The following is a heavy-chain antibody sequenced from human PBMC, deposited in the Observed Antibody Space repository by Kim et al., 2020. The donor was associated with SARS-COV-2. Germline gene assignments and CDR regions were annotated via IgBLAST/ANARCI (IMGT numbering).Heavy chain of an antibody. Sequence: ADAVEGRVTVSGDNSKSTLYLQMNSLRAEDTAVYYGGKAETVTAMANFDYWGQGTLVTVSS. V-gene: IGHV3-23*01. CDR3: GKAETVTAMANFDY. J-gene: IGHJ4*02. D-gene: IGHD5-18*01.